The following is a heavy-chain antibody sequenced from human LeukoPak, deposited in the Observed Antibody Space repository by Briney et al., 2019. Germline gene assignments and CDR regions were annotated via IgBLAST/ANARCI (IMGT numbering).Heavy chain of an antibody. Sequence: ASVKVSCKASGYTFTSYDINWVRQATGQGLEWMGWMNPNSGNTGYAQKFQGRVTMTSNTSISTAYMELSSLRSEDTAVYYCARGVRFLEWLSSTYYFDYWGQGTLVTVSS. V-gene: IGHV1-8*01. J-gene: IGHJ4*02. CDR2: MNPNSGNT. CDR3: ARGVRFLEWLSSTYYFDY. CDR1: GYTFTSYD. D-gene: IGHD3-3*01.